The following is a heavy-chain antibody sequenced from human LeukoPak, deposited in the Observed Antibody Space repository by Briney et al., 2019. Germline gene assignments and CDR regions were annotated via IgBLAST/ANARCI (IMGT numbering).Heavy chain of an antibody. Sequence: SETLSLTCTVSGGSISNYYWNWIRQPPGKGLKWIGYISDSGSTSYNPSLNSRVTISLDTSKTQFSLKLRSVTAADTAVYYCARNWGSFAFDIWGQGTMVTVSS. V-gene: IGHV4-59*08. J-gene: IGHJ3*02. CDR1: GGSISNYY. CDR2: ISDSGST. CDR3: ARNWGSFAFDI. D-gene: IGHD7-27*01.